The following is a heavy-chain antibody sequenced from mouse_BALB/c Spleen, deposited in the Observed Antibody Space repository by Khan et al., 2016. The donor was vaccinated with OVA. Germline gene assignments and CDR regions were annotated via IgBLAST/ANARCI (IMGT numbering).Heavy chain of an antibody. CDR1: GDSITTGY. Sequence: EVQLQESGPSLVKPSQTLSLTCSVTGDSITTGYWNWIRKFPGNKLEYMGYIFYTGYTYYNQSLKSRISITRPTYNTQYYLQLHSVTDEDTATYYCSRSTYRYAFVYWGQGTLVTVSA. J-gene: IGHJ3*01. V-gene: IGHV3-8*02. CDR2: IFYTGYT. CDR3: SRSTYRYAFVY. D-gene: IGHD2-14*01.